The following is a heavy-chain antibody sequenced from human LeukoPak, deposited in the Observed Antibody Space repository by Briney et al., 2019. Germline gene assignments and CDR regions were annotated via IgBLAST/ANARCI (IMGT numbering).Heavy chain of an antibody. CDR3: AKGGSDSSGYYSLYYYYYMDV. J-gene: IGHJ6*03. V-gene: IGHV3-23*01. CDR2: ISPSGRNT. D-gene: IGHD3-22*01. Sequence: GGSLRLSCAASGFTFSSYGMSWVRQAPGKGLEWVSAISPSGRNTYYADSVKGRFIISRDNSKNMLYLQMSSLRAEDTAVYYCAKGGSDSSGYYSLYYYYYMDVWGKGTTVTTSS. CDR1: GFTFSSYG.